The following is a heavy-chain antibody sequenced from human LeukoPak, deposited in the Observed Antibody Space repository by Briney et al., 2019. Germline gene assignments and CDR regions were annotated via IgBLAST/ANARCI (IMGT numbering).Heavy chain of an antibody. CDR3: ARDPVDTAMVGWFDP. J-gene: IGHJ5*02. D-gene: IGHD5-18*01. CDR1: GGTFSSYA. V-gene: IGHV1-69*13. Sequence: ASVKASCKASGGTFSSYAISWVRQAPGQGLEWMGGIIPIFGTANYAQKFQGRVTITADESTSTAYMELSSLRSEDTAVYYCARDPVDTAMVGWFDPWGQGTLVTVSS. CDR2: IIPIFGTA.